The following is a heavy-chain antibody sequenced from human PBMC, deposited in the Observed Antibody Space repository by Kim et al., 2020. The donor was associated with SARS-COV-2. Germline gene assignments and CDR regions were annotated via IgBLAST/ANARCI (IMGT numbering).Heavy chain of an antibody. J-gene: IGHJ4*02. V-gene: IGHV5-51*01. Sequence: GESLKISCKGSGYSFTSYWIGWVRQMPGKGLEWMGIIYPGDSDTRYSPSSQGQVTISADKSISTAYLQWSSLKASDTAMYYCARSRWGMAAAGTGLDYWGQGTLVTVSS. CDR2: IYPGDSDT. CDR3: ARSRWGMAAAGTGLDY. CDR1: GYSFTSYW. D-gene: IGHD6-13*01.